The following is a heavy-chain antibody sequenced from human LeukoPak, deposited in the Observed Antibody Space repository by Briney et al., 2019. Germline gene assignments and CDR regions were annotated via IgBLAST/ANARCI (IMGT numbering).Heavy chain of an antibody. J-gene: IGHJ4*02. D-gene: IGHD4-17*01. CDR1: GYTFTSYD. CDR2: MNPNSSNT. Sequence: ASVKVSCKASGYTFTSYDINWVRQVPGQGLEWMGWMNPNSSNTGYAQKFQGRVTMTRNTSISTAYMELSSLRSEDTAVYYCARGRLRWSWFDGDYWGQGTLVTVSS. CDR3: ARGRLRWSWFDGDY. V-gene: IGHV1-8*01.